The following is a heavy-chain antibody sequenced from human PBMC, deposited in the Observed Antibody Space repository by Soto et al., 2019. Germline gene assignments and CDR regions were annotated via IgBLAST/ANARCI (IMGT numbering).Heavy chain of an antibody. V-gene: IGHV3-30-3*01. D-gene: IGHD3-16*01. CDR3: ARTPGPLWGDYYGMDV. Sequence: QVQLVESGGGVVQPGRSLRLSCAASGFTFSSYAMHWVRQAPGKGLEWVAVISYDGSNKYYADSVKGRFTISRDNSKNTLYLQMNSLRAEDTAVYYCARTPGPLWGDYYGMDVWGQGTTVTVSS. J-gene: IGHJ6*02. CDR2: ISYDGSNK. CDR1: GFTFSSYA.